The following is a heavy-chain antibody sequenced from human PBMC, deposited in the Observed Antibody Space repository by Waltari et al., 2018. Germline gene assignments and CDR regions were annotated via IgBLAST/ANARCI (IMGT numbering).Heavy chain of an antibody. CDR3: ARLVVVAATHRDDY. Sequence: QVQLVQSGAEVKKPGSSVKVSCKASGGTFNSSATSWVRQAPGQGLEWMGGIIPIFGTANYAQKFQGRVTITTDESTSTAYMELSSLRSEDTAVYYCARLVVVAATHRDDYWGQGTLVTVSS. CDR1: GGTFNSSA. CDR2: IIPIFGTA. D-gene: IGHD2-15*01. V-gene: IGHV1-69*05. J-gene: IGHJ4*02.